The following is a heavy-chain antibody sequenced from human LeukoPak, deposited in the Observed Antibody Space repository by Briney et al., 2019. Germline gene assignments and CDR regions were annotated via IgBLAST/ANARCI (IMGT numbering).Heavy chain of an antibody. J-gene: IGHJ6*03. CDR1: GGTFSSYA. CDR3: ASPLWFGARYYYMDV. V-gene: IGHV1-69*13. CDR2: IIPIFGTA. Sequence: SVKVSCKASGGTFSSYAISWVRQAPGQGLEWMGGIIPIFGTANYAQKFQGRVTITADESTSTAYMELSSLRSEDTAVYYYASPLWFGARYYYMDVWGKGTTVTVSS. D-gene: IGHD3-10*01.